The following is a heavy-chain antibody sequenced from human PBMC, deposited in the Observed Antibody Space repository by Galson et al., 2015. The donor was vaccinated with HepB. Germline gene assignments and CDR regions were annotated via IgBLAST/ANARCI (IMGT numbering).Heavy chain of an antibody. Sequence: SLRLSCAASGFTFSSYALSGVRQAPGTGLEWVSSFNTSGGRTYYADSVKGRFTISRDNSKNTLDLQMNSLRVEDTAVYYCAKCLTDYSSSWSDYWGQGTLVTVSS. J-gene: IGHJ4*02. CDR3: AKCLTDYSSSWSDY. CDR1: GFTFSSYA. V-gene: IGHV3-23*01. D-gene: IGHD6-13*01. CDR2: FNTSGGRT.